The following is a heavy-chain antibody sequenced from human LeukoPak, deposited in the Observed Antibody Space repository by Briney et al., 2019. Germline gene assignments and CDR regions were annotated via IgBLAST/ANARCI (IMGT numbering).Heavy chain of an antibody. CDR1: EYTLTELS. CDR2: FDPEDGET. V-gene: IGHV1-24*01. J-gene: IGHJ4*02. CDR3: ARGGGIVATILDYFDY. D-gene: IGHD5-12*01. Sequence: ASVKVSCKVSEYTLTELSMHWVRQAPGKGLEWMGGFDPEDGETMFAQKFQGRVTITRNTSISTAYMELSSLRSEDTAVYYCARGGGIVATILDYFDYWGQGTLVTVSS.